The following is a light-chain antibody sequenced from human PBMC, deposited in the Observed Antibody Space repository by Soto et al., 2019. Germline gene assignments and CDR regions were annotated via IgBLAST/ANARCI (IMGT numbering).Light chain of an antibody. CDR3: LRSYSGAQV. J-gene: IGLJ3*02. V-gene: IGLV7-46*01. CDR1: TGAVTSGHY. CDR2: DTS. Sequence: QAVVTQEPSLTVSPGGTVTLTCGSSTGAVTSGHYPYWFQQKPGQAPRTLISDTSNKHAWTPARFSRSLLGGKAALTLSCAQPEDEAEYYCLRSYSGAQVFGGGTKFTVL.